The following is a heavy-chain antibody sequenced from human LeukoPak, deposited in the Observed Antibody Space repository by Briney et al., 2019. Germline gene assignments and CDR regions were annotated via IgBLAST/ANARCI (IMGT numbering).Heavy chain of an antibody. Sequence: SETLSLTCTVSGGSINSNTYYWGWIRQPPGKGLEWIGSIYYSGSTYYIPSLKSRVTISVDTSKNQFSLKLTSVTAADTAVYYCAGLGPNWFDPWGQGTLVTVSS. V-gene: IGHV4-39*01. CDR1: GGSINSNTYY. CDR3: AGLGPNWFDP. CDR2: IYYSGST. D-gene: IGHD3-10*01. J-gene: IGHJ5*02.